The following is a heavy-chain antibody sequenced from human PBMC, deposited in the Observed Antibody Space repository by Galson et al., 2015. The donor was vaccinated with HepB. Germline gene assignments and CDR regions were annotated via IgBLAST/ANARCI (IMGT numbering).Heavy chain of an antibody. CDR3: AGETSRDGYNYPNWFDP. J-gene: IGHJ5*02. CDR1: GFTFSSYG. Sequence: SLRLSCAASGFTFSSYGMHWVRQAPGKGLEWVAVIWYDGSNKYYADSVKGRFTISRDNSKNTLYLQMNSLRAEDTAVYYCAGETSRDGYNYPNWFDPWGQGTLVTVSS. D-gene: IGHD5-24*01. V-gene: IGHV3-33*01. CDR2: IWYDGSNK.